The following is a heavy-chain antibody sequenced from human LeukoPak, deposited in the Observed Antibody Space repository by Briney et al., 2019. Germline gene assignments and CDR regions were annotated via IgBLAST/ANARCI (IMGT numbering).Heavy chain of an antibody. J-gene: IGHJ4*02. V-gene: IGHV3-23*01. CDR2: IGGSGSRR. CDR3: ARAYADSGDYEAY. D-gene: IGHD4-17*01. CDR1: GFTFSSYA. Sequence: GGSLRLSCAASGFTFSSYAMSWVRQAPGKGLEWVSAIGGSGSRRYHADSVKGRLTISRDNSRNTLYLQMNSLRAEDTAVYYCARAYADSGDYEAYWGQGTLVTVSS.